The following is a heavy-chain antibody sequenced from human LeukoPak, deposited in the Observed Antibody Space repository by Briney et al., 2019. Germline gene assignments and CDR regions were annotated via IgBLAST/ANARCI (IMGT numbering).Heavy chain of an antibody. V-gene: IGHV3-48*02. CDR2: ISSKSTTI. Sequence: GGSLRLSCAASGFTFSSYDINWVRQAPGKGLTWVSYISSKSTTIYYADSVKGRFPISRDNAKSSLYLQMNSLRDEDTAVYYCARVGYYEGYFDYWGQGTLVTVSS. D-gene: IGHD3-22*01. J-gene: IGHJ4*02. CDR3: ARVGYYEGYFDY. CDR1: GFTFSSYD.